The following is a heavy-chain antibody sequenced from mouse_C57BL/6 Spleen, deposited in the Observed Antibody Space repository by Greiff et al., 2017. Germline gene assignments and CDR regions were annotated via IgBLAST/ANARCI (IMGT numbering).Heavy chain of an antibody. J-gene: IGHJ2*01. Sequence: ESGPGLVKPSQSLSLTCSVTGYSITSGYYWNWIRQFPGNKLEWMGYISYDGSNNSNPSLKNRISITRDTSKNQFFLKLNSVTTEDTATYYCARDGNYVGYFDYWGQGTTLTVSS. V-gene: IGHV3-6*01. CDR3: ARDGNYVGYFDY. CDR2: ISYDGSN. CDR1: GYSITSGYY. D-gene: IGHD2-1*01.